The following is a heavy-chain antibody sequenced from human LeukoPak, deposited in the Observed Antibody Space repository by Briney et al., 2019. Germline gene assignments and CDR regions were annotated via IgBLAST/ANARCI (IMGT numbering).Heavy chain of an antibody. J-gene: IGHJ4*02. Sequence: GGSPRLSCAASGFTFDDYAMHWVRQAPGKGLEWVSLISWDGGSTYYADSVKGRFTISRDNSKNSLYLQMNSLRAEDTALYYCAKDFTGWSSSWLLDYWGQGTLVTVSS. CDR3: AKDFTGWSSSWLLDY. V-gene: IGHV3-43D*03. D-gene: IGHD6-13*01. CDR1: GFTFDDYA. CDR2: ISWDGGST.